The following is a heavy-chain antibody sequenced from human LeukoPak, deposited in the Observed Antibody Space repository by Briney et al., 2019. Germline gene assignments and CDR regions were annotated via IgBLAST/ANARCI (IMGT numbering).Heavy chain of an antibody. CDR3: AVAYCGGDCYSDDPDAFDI. CDR1: GYTFTSYG. D-gene: IGHD2-21*01. V-gene: IGHV1-18*01. Sequence: ASVKVSCKASGYTFTSYGISWVRQAPGQGLEWMGWISAYNGNTNYAQKLQGRVTMTTDTSTSTAYMELRSLRSDDTAVYYCAVAYCGGDCYSDDPDAFDIWGQGTMVTVSS. CDR2: ISAYNGNT. J-gene: IGHJ3*02.